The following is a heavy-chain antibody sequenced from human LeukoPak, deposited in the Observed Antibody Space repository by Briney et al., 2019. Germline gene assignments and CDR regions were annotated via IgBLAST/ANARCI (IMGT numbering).Heavy chain of an antibody. J-gene: IGHJ4*02. CDR1: GFTFSTYT. Sequence: PGGSLRLSCAASGFTFSTYTMNWVRQAPGKGLEWVSYISSSSSTIYYADSVKGRFTISRDNAKNSLYLQMNSLRAEDTAVYYCARDPARGDYWGQGTLVTVSS. V-gene: IGHV3-48*04. CDR2: ISSSSSTI. CDR3: ARDPARGDY.